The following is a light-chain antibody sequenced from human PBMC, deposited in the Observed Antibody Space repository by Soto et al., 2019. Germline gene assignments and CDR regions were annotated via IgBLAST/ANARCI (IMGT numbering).Light chain of an antibody. Sequence: QSVLTQPPSVSGAPGQRVTISCTGSSSNIGAGYDVHWYQQLPGTAPKLLIYGNNNRPSGVPGRFSGSKSGTSASLAISGLQSEDEADYYCAAWDDSLNGVVFGGGTKLTVL. CDR2: GNN. CDR3: AAWDDSLNGVV. V-gene: IGLV1-40*01. CDR1: SSNIGAGYD. J-gene: IGLJ3*02.